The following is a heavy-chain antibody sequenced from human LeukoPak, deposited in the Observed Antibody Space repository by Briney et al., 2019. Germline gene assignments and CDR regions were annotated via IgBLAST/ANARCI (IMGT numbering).Heavy chain of an antibody. J-gene: IGHJ4*02. Sequence: PSGTLSLTCTVSGGSISSGGYYWSWIRQHPGKGLEWIGYIYYSGSTYYNPSLKSRVTISVDTSKNQFSLKLSSVTAADTAVYYCARDPVDGYGADYWGQGTLVTVSS. CDR1: GGSISSGGYY. CDR3: ARDPVDGYGADY. V-gene: IGHV4-31*03. D-gene: IGHD5-24*01. CDR2: IYYSGST.